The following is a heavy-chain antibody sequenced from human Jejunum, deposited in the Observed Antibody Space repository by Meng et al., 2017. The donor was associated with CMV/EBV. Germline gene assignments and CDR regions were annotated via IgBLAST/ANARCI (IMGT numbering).Heavy chain of an antibody. D-gene: IGHD3-10*01. V-gene: IGHV4-59*01. CDR2: IYYSGST. J-gene: IGHJ4*02. CDR1: GDSLSSAY. Sequence: QVQLQESGPGLVKPSQTLSLTCPVSGDSLSSAYWTWIRQHPGKGLEWIGYIYYSGSTNYTPSLKSRVTISVDTSKNQFSLKLISVTAADTAVYYCARVPGRAPDYWGQGALVTVSS. CDR3: ARVPGRAPDY.